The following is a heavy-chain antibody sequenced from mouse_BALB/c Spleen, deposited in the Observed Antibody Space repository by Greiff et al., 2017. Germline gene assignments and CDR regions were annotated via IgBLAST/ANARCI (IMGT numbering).Heavy chain of an antibody. J-gene: IGHJ4*01. CDR1: GYTFTSYW. V-gene: IGHV1-87*01. D-gene: IGHD2-3*01. CDR3: AREDGYYLFAMDY. Sequence: VQLQQSGAELARPGASVKLSCKASGYTFTSYWMQWVKQRPGQGLEWIGAIYPGDGDTRYTQKFKGKATLTADKSSSTAYMQLSSLASEDSAVYYCAREDGYYLFAMDYWGQGTSVTVSS. CDR2: IYPGDGDT.